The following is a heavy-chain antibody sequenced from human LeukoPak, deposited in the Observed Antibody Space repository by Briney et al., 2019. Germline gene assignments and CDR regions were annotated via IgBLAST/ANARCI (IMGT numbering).Heavy chain of an antibody. CDR2: ISGSGGRT. CDR1: GFTFSSYA. J-gene: IGHJ4*02. CDR3: ANPHTVTSFDY. D-gene: IGHD4-11*01. Sequence: GGSLRLACAASGFTFSSYAMSWVRQAPGKGLEWVSAISGSGGRTYYADSVKGRFTISRDNSKNTLYLQMDSLRAEDTALYYCANPHTVTSFDYWGQGTLVTVSS. V-gene: IGHV3-23*01.